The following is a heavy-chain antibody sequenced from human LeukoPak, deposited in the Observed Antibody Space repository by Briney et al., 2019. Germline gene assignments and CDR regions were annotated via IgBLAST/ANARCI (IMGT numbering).Heavy chain of an antibody. CDR3: ASYGSGSYYNPGAFDI. CDR2: ISAYNGNT. V-gene: IGHV1-18*01. J-gene: IGHJ3*02. CDR1: GYTFTSYG. D-gene: IGHD3-10*01. Sequence: VASVKVSCKASGYTFTSYGISWVRQAPGQGLEWMGWISAYNGNTNYAQKLQGRVTMTTDTSTSTAYMELRSLRSDDTAVYYCASYGSGSYYNPGAFDIWGQGTMVTVSS.